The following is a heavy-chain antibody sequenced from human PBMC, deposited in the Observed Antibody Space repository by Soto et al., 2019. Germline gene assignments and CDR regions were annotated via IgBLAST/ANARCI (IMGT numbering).Heavy chain of an antibody. CDR2: MNPSRGNT. CDR3: ARAVHLSSGFDF. J-gene: IGHJ4*02. CDR1: AYTVTRDD. D-gene: IGHD6-19*01. V-gene: IGHV1-8*01. Sequence: ASVKVSCKAAAYTVTRDDIDWIRHAPGQGREWMGGMNPSRGNTGDAPRCQGRIMMTRNTSTNTAYMELSSPSSDDTAVYYWARAVHLSSGFDFWGKR.